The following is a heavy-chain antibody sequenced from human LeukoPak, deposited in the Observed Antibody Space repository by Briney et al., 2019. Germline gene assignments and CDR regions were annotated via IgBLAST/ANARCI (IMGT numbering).Heavy chain of an antibody. CDR1: GGSISSNNW. D-gene: IGHD3-10*01. V-gene: IGHV4-4*02. CDR2: IYHSGST. Sequence: PSETLSLTCAVSGGSISSNNWWSWVRQPPGKGLEWIGEIYHSGSTDYNPSLKSRVTISVDTSKKQFSLKLSSVTAADTAVYYCARHFLLYGPGGWFDPWGQGTLVTVSS. CDR3: ARHFLLYGPGGWFDP. J-gene: IGHJ5*02.